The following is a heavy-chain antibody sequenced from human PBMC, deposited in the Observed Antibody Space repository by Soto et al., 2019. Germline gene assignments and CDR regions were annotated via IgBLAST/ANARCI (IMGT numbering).Heavy chain of an antibody. J-gene: IGHJ4*02. V-gene: IGHV4-59*01. CDR1: GGSMRNYF. D-gene: IGHD6-13*01. Sequence: PSETLSLTCTVSGGSMRNYFWTWIRQPPGKGLEWIGYIHYSGTTSFFPSYNPSLRSRVTISEGTSKNQFSLKLLSVTTADTAVYFCPAGEASSRNLAPYYLDFWGQGTLVTVSS. CDR3: PAGEASSRNLAPYYLDF. CDR2: IHYSGTT.